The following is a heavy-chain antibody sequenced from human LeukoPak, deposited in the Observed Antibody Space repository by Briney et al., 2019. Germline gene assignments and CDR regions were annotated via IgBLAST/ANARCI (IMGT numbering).Heavy chain of an antibody. CDR1: GGSISSSSYY. CDR3: ARHDSSGWLFDY. J-gene: IGHJ4*02. D-gene: IGHD6-19*01. Sequence: SETLSLTCTVSGGSISSSSYYWGWIRQPPGKGLEWIGSIYYTGSTYYNPSLKSRVTVSVDTSKNQFSLKLSSVTAADTAVYYCARHDSSGWLFDYWGQGTLVTVSS. V-gene: IGHV4-39*01. CDR2: IYYTGST.